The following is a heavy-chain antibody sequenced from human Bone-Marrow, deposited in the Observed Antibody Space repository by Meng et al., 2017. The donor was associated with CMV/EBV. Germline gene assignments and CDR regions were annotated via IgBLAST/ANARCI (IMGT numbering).Heavy chain of an antibody. CDR3: ATLSGYYVDY. Sequence: GSLVGAGGGGIQPGRSLGLSCAASGFTISSYAMHWVRQAPGKGLEWVAVISYDGSNKYYADSVKGRFTISRDNSKNTLYLQMNSLRAEDTGVYYCATLSGYYVDYWGQGTLVTVSS. J-gene: IGHJ4*02. CDR2: ISYDGSNK. V-gene: IGHV3-30-3*01. CDR1: GFTISSYA. D-gene: IGHD3-22*01.